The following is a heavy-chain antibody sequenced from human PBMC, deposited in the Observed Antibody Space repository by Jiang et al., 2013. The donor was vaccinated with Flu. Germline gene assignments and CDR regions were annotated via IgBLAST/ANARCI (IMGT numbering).Heavy chain of an antibody. Sequence: GSGLVKPSETLSLTCNVSGVSITDINHYWGWIRQPPGKGLEWIGSFYYSGSTYYNPSLKTRVTISVDTSKSQVSLKLNSVTAADTAVYYCASPRLPFYYDDSAYHPDFDYWGQGTLVTVSS. CDR3: ASPRLPFYYDDSAYHPDFDY. V-gene: IGHV4-39*01. D-gene: IGHD3-22*01. CDR2: FYYSGST. CDR1: GVSITDINHY. J-gene: IGHJ4*02.